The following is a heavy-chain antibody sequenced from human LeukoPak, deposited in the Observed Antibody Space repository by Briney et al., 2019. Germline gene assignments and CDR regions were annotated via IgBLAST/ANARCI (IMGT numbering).Heavy chain of an antibody. CDR2: ISYDGSNK. CDR1: GFTFSSYA. CDR3: AREGRRYCSGGSCYLCY. Sequence: PGRSLRLSCAASGFTFSSYAMHWVRQAPGKGLEWVAVISYDGSNKYYADSVKGRFTISRDNSENTLYLQMNSLRAEDTAVYYCAREGRRYCSGGSCYLCYWGQGTLVTVSS. V-gene: IGHV3-30*04. D-gene: IGHD2-15*01. J-gene: IGHJ4*02.